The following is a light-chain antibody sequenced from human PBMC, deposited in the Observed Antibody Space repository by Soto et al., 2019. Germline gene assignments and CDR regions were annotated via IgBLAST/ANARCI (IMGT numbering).Light chain of an antibody. Sequence: QSALTQPASLSGSPGQSITISCTGNSSDVGGYKYVSWFQQHPGKAPKLMIYHVTNRPSGVSTRFSGSKSGNTASLTISGLQAEDEADYYCNSYTSRSTYVFGTGTRSPS. CDR2: HVT. CDR3: NSYTSRSTYV. V-gene: IGLV2-14*01. J-gene: IGLJ1*01. CDR1: SSDVGGYKY.